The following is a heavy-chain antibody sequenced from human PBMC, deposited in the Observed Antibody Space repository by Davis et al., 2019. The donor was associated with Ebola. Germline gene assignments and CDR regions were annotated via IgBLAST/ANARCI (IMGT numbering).Heavy chain of an antibody. Sequence: ASVKVSCKVSGYTLTEFSIHWVRQAPGKGLEWMGGFDPEDGETIYAQKFQGRVTMTEDTSTDTAYMELSSLRSDDTAVYYCAKRRDNGGNYFDHWGQGTLVTVAS. J-gene: IGHJ4*02. CDR1: GYTLTEFS. CDR2: FDPEDGET. D-gene: IGHD2-8*01. CDR3: AKRRDNGGNYFDH. V-gene: IGHV1-24*01.